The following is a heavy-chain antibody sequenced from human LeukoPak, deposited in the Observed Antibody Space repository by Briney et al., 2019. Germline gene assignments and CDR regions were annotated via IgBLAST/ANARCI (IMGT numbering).Heavy chain of an antibody. CDR3: ARDYSSSDYYYYYMDV. CDR2: ISSSSSYI. CDR1: GFTFSSYS. D-gene: IGHD6-6*01. J-gene: IGHJ6*03. V-gene: IGHV3-21*01. Sequence: GESLRLSCAASGFTFSSYSMNWVRQAPGKGLEWVSSISSSSSYIYYADSVKGRFTISRDNAKNSLYLQMNSLRAEDTAVYYCARDYSSSDYYYYYMDVWGKGTTVTVSS.